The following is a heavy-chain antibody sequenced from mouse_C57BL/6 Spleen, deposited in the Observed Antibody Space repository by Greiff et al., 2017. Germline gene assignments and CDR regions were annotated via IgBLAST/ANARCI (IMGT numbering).Heavy chain of an antibody. J-gene: IGHJ4*01. CDR1: GYAFSSSW. V-gene: IGHV1-82*01. Sequence: VQLQQSGPELVKPGASVKISCKASGYAFSSSWMNWVKQRPGKGLEWIGRIYPGDGDTNYNGKVKGKATLTADKSSSTAYMQLSSLTSEDSAVYFCAREVVYYGNYDYAMDDWGQGTSVTVSS. CDR2: IYPGDGDT. D-gene: IGHD2-1*01. CDR3: AREVVYYGNYDYAMDD.